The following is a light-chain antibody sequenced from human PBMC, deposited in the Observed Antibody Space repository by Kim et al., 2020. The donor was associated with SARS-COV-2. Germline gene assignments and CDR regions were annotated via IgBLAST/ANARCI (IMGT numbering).Light chain of an antibody. CDR2: GAS. CDR1: QSVTRTL. Sequence: EIVLTQSPGTLSLSPGERATLSCRASQSVTRTLLAWYHQKPGQVPRLLIYGASSRAGGTPDRFSGSGSGTDFTLTISRLEPEDFAVYYCQQYGSSPRTFGQGTKVDIK. J-gene: IGKJ1*01. V-gene: IGKV3-20*01. CDR3: QQYGSSPRT.